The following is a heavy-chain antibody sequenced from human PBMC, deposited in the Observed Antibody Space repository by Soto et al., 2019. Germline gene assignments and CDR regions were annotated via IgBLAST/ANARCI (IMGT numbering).Heavy chain of an antibody. V-gene: IGHV4-39*01. D-gene: IGHD6-13*01. J-gene: IGHJ5*02. CDR3: ARAHYTIAVAGTINNWFDP. Sequence: PSETLSLTCTVSGGSISSSSYYWGWIRQPPGKGLEWIGSIYYSGSTYYNPSLKSRVTISVDTSKNQFSLKLSSVTAADTAVYYCARAHYTIAVAGTINNWFDPWGQGTLVTVSS. CDR1: GGSISSSSYY. CDR2: IYYSGST.